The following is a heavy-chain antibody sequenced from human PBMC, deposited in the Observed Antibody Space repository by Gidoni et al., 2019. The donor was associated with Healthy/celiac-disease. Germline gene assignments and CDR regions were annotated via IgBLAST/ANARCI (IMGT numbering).Heavy chain of an antibody. CDR2: ISGRGGST. Sequence: EVQLLESGGGLVQPGGSLRLSCAASGFTFSSDAMSWVREAPGQGLEWVSAISGRGGSTYYADSVKGRFTISRDNSKNTLYLQMNSLRAEDTAVYYCAKDRYDILTGLDAFDIWGQGTMVTVSS. V-gene: IGHV3-23*01. D-gene: IGHD3-9*01. J-gene: IGHJ3*02. CDR1: GFTFSSDA. CDR3: AKDRYDILTGLDAFDI.